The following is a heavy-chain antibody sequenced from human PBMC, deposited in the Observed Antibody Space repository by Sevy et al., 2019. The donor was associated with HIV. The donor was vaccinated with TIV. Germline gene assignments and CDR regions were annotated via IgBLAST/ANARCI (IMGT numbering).Heavy chain of an antibody. J-gene: IGHJ4*02. CDR2: ISSSSSTI. D-gene: IGHD3-3*01. V-gene: IGHV3-48*02. CDR1: GFTFSSYS. Sequence: LRLSCAASGFTFSSYSMNWVRQAPGKGLEWVSYISSSSSTIYYADSVKGRFTISRDNAKNSLYLQMNSLRDEDTAVYYCARDSRGSIFGVVIEFDYWGQGTLVTVSS. CDR3: ARDSRGSIFGVVIEFDY.